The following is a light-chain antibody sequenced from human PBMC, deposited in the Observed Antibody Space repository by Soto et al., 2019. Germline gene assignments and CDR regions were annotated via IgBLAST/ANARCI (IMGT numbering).Light chain of an antibody. CDR3: ATWDDSLNGGL. Sequence: QLVLTQPPSASGTPGQRVTISCSGSSSNIGTNTANWYQQLPGTAPRLLIYSTNQRPSRVPDRFSGSKSGSSASLAISGLQSDDEADYYCATWDDSLNGGLFGGGTKLTVL. V-gene: IGLV1-44*01. CDR2: STN. CDR1: SSNIGTNT. J-gene: IGLJ3*02.